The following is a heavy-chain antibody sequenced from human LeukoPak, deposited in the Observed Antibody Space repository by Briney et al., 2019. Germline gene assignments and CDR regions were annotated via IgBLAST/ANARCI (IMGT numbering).Heavy chain of an antibody. J-gene: IGHJ4*02. CDR3: AREQGGWLNY. CDR1: GFTFSSYA. Sequence: GGSLRLSCAASGFTFSSYAMSWVRQAPGKGLEWVSVIYSGGSSYYADSVKGRFIISRDNSTNTLYLQMNSLRAEDTALYYCAREQGGWLNYWGQGTLVTVSS. CDR2: IYSGGSS. V-gene: IGHV3-66*01. D-gene: IGHD6-19*01.